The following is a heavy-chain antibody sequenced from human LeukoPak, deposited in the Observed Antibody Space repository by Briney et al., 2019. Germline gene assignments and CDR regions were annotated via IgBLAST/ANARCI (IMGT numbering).Heavy chain of an antibody. CDR2: ISSSGGST. V-gene: IGHV3-23*01. CDR1: RFTFSSYA. J-gene: IGHJ4*02. Sequence: GGSLRLSCAASRFTFSSYAISWVLQAPGKGLEWVSGISSSGGSTYYADSVKGRFTISRDNSKNTLYLHMNSLRAEDTAVYYCATDPQITNWYDYFDFWGQGTLVTVSS. D-gene: IGHD1-1*01. CDR3: ATDPQITNWYDYFDF.